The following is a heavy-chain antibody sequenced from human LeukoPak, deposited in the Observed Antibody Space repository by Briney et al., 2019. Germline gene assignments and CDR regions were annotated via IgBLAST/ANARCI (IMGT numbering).Heavy chain of an antibody. Sequence: PGGSLRLSCAASGFTFSSYGMHWVRQAPGKGLEWVAFIRYDGSNKYYADSVKGRFTISRDNSKNTLYLQMNSLRAEDTAVYYCATGTDGEAGATLSYYFDYWGQGTLVTVSS. J-gene: IGHJ4*02. CDR1: GFTFSSYG. D-gene: IGHD1-26*01. CDR2: IRYDGSNK. CDR3: ATGTDGEAGATLSYYFDY. V-gene: IGHV3-30*02.